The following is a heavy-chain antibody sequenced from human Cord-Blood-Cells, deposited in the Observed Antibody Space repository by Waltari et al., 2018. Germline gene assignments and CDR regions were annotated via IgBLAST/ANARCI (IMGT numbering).Heavy chain of an antibody. Sequence: FSSYAISWVRQAPGQGLEWMGGIIPIFGTANYAQKFQGRVTITADESTSTAYMELSSLRSEDTAVYYCARGLVREYSSSWCFDYWGQGTLVTVSS. CDR2: IIPIFGTA. CDR3: ARGLVREYSSSWCFDY. J-gene: IGHJ4*02. D-gene: IGHD6-13*01. CDR1: FSSYA. V-gene: IGHV1-69*01.